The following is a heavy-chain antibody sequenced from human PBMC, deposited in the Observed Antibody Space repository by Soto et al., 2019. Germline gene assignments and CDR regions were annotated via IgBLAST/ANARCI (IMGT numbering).Heavy chain of an antibody. CDR2: IYYSGST. CDR3: ARVPWYYDSSGYYYYYYGMDV. V-gene: IGHV4-31*03. J-gene: IGHJ6*02. D-gene: IGHD3-22*01. Sequence: QVQLQESGPGLVKPSQTLSLTCTVSGGSMSSGGYYWSWIRQHPGKGLEWIGYIYYSGSTYYNPSLKSRVTISVDTSKNQFSLKLSSVTAADTAVYYCARVPWYYDSSGYYYYYYGMDVWGQGTTVTVSS. CDR1: GGSMSSGGYY.